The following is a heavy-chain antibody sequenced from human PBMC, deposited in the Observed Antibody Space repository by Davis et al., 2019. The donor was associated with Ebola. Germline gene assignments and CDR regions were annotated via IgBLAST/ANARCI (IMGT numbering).Heavy chain of an antibody. CDR1: GFTFRSYG. V-gene: IGHV3-33*06. D-gene: IGHD2-2*02. Sequence: GESLKISCAASGFTFRSYGMHWVRQAPGKGLEWVAVIWYDGSNKYYADSVKGRFTISRDNSKNTLYLQMNSLRAEDTAVYYCAKGGVYTRRTDYWGQGTLVTVSS. CDR3: AKGGVYTRRTDY. CDR2: IWYDGSNK. J-gene: IGHJ4*02.